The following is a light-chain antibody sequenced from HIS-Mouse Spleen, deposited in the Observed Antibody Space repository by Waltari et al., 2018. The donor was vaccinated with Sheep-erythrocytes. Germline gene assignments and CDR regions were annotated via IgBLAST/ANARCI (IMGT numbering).Light chain of an antibody. V-gene: IGKV1-9*01. CDR1: QGIGSY. J-gene: IGKJ3*01. Sequence: DIQLTQSPSFLSASVGDRVTITCRASQGIGSYLAWYQQKPGKAPKLLIYAASTLQSGVPSRFSGSGSGTEFTLTISSLQPEDFATYYCQQLNSYLFTFGPGTKVDIK. CDR3: QQLNSYLFT. CDR2: AAS.